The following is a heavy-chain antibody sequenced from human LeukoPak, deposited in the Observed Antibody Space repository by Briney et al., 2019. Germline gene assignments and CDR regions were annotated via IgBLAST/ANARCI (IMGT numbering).Heavy chain of an antibody. Sequence: PSETLSLTCVVSGVPFNGYYWSWIRQPPGKGLEWIGEINHSGSTNYNPSLKSRVTISVDTSKNQFSLKLSSVTAADTAVYYCARGPRGDIVVVPAATKYYFDYWGQGTLVTVSS. CDR1: GVPFNGYY. CDR2: INHSGST. D-gene: IGHD2-2*01. CDR3: ARGPRGDIVVVPAATKYYFDY. V-gene: IGHV4-34*01. J-gene: IGHJ4*02.